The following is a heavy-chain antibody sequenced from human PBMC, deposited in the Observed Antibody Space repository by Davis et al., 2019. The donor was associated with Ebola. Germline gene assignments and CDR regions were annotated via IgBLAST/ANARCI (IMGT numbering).Heavy chain of an antibody. J-gene: IGHJ6*02. CDR2: IKQDGSEK. D-gene: IGHD2-2*01. CDR3: ASSTSWDGSGMDV. Sequence: PGGSLRLSCAASGFTFSSYWMSWVRQAPGKGLEWVANIKQDGSEKYYVDSVKGRFTISRDNSKNTLYLQMNSLRAEDTAVYYCASSTSWDGSGMDVWGQGTTVTVSS. V-gene: IGHV3-7*01. CDR1: GFTFSSYW.